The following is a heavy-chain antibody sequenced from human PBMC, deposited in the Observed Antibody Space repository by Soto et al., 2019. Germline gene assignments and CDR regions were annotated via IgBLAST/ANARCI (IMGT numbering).Heavy chain of an antibody. V-gene: IGHV1-8*01. CDR3: VRCGFLSHDHVIIAPATLGFDP. D-gene: IGHD6-25*01. CDR1: GYTFTTYD. J-gene: IGHJ5*02. CDR2: MNPNRTNT. Sequence: QVQLMQSGAEVKKPGASVKVSCKASGYTFTTYDINWVRQAPGQGLERMGWMNPNRTNTGYAEKFQGRVTMTRDTSISTAYMELSSLRYDDTAVYYCVRCGFLSHDHVIIAPATLGFDPWGQGTLVTVSS.